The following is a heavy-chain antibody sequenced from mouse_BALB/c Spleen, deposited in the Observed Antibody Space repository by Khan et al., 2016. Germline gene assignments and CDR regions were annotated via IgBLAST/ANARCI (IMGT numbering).Heavy chain of an antibody. J-gene: IGHJ2*01. CDR2: IYYSGTI. CDR3: ARDGRYDGYVDD. CDR1: GISITTGNYR. D-gene: IGHD2-14*01. V-gene: IGHV3-5*02. Sequence: EVQLQESGPGLVKPSQTVSLTCTVTGISITTGNYRWSWIRQFPGNKLEWIGYIYYSGTITYNPSLTSRTTITRDTSKNQFFLEMNSLTAEDTATYYCARDGRYDGYVDDWGQGTTLTVSS.